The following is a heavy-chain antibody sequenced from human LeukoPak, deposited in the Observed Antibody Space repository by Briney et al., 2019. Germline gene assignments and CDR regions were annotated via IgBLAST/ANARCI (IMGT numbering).Heavy chain of an antibody. V-gene: IGHV3-21*01. D-gene: IGHD2-2*01. CDR1: GFTFSSYS. CDR3: ASPSRRAYCSSTSCYPMDV. CDR2: ISSSGSYI. Sequence: GGSLRLSCAASGFTFSSYSMNWVRQAPGKGLEWVSSISSSGSYIYYADSVKGRFTISRDNAKNSLYLQMNSLRAEDTAVYYCASPSRRAYCSSTSCYPMDVWGQGTTVTVSS. J-gene: IGHJ6*02.